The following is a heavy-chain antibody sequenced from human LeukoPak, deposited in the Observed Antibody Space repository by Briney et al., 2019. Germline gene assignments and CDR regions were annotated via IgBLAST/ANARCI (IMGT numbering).Heavy chain of an antibody. V-gene: IGHV3-21*01. Sequence: GGSLRLSCAASGFTFSSYSMNWVRQAPGKGLEWVSSISSSSSYIYYADSVKGRFTISRDNAKNSLYLQMNSLRAEDTAVYYCASARITGTSGPDYWGQGTLVTVSS. J-gene: IGHJ4*02. CDR1: GFTFSSYS. CDR2: ISSSSSYI. CDR3: ASARITGTSGPDY. D-gene: IGHD1-20*01.